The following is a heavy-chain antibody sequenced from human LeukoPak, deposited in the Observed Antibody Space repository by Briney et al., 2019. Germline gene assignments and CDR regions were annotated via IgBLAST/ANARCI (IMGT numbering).Heavy chain of an antibody. V-gene: IGHV1-69*13. D-gene: IGHD6-13*01. J-gene: IGHJ5*02. CDR2: IIPIFGTA. CDR3: ARVRAAAGTSEWFDP. Sequence: SVKVSCKASGGTFSSYAISWVRQAPRQGLEWMGGIIPIFGTANYAQKFQGRVTITADESTSTAYMELSSLRSEDTAVYYCARVRAAAGTSEWFDPRGQGTLVTVSS. CDR1: GGTFSSYA.